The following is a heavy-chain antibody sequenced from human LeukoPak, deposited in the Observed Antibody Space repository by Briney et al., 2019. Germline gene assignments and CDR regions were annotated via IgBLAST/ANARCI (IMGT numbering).Heavy chain of an antibody. V-gene: IGHV4-59*01. D-gene: IGHD5-12*01. CDR2: IYYRGNT. J-gene: IGHJ4*02. Sequence: PSETLSLTCTVSGASISSYYWTWIRQPPGEGLEWIGYIYYRGNTNYNPSLKSRVTISVDTSKNQFSLKLTSVTAADTAVYYCARYSAYNSFDSWGQGTLVTVSS. CDR1: GASISSYY. CDR3: ARYSAYNSFDS.